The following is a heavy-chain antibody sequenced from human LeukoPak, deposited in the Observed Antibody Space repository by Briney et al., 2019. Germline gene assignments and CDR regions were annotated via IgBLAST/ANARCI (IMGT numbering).Heavy chain of an antibody. CDR3: AKDVGFCSGDSCSFFDY. J-gene: IGHJ4*02. D-gene: IGHD2-15*01. V-gene: IGHV3-23*01. CDR2: ISAGGENT. CDR1: GFAFSSFG. Sequence: PGGSLRLSCAASGFAFSSFGMTWVRQAPGKGLEGVSTISAGGENTHYADSVKGRFTISRDNSKNTLYLQMNTLRAEDTALYYCAKDVGFCSGDSCSFFDYWGQGTLVTVSS.